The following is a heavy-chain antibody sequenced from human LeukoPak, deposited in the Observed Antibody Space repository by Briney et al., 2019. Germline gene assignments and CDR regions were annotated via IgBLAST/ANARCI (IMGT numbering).Heavy chain of an antibody. CDR1: GYTFSGHA. V-gene: IGHV3-23*01. CDR2: ISGTTGTI. Sequence: PGGSLRLSCEASGYTFSGHAMSWVRQAPGKVLEWVSTISGTTGTIYYADSVKGPFTISRDNSKNTLYLQMKSLRAEDTAEYHCARVKGYFDSGNYFGFFDFWGQGTLVTVSS. CDR3: ARVKGYFDSGNYFGFFDF. J-gene: IGHJ4*02. D-gene: IGHD3-10*01.